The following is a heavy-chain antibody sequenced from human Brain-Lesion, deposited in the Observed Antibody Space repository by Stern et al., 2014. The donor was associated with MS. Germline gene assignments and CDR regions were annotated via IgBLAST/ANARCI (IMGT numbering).Heavy chain of an antibody. Sequence: QVQLVESGPGLVKPSQTLSLTCTVSGGPINSGDYHWTCLPQPPGKGLDLIGFLPYSAPTYYKPSPQRRLTISVDTSKNQFSLKLRSVTAGDTAVYYCARSTVSAEYYFDYWGQGTLVTVSS. D-gene: IGHD4-11*01. V-gene: IGHV4-30-4*01. CDR1: GGPINSGDYH. J-gene: IGHJ4*02. CDR3: ARSTVSAEYYFDY. CDR2: LPYSAPT.